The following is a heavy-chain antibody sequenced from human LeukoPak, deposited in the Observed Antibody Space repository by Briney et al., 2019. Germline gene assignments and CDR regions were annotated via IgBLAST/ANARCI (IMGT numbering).Heavy chain of an antibody. Sequence: GGSLRLSCAASGFTFSSYSMNWVRQAPGKGLEWVSYISSSSSTIYYADSVKGRFTISRDNAKNSLYLQMNSLRDEDTAVYYCAKDPYCSGGSCRGMDVWGQGTTVTVSS. J-gene: IGHJ6*02. CDR2: ISSSSSTI. V-gene: IGHV3-48*02. D-gene: IGHD2-15*01. CDR3: AKDPYCSGGSCRGMDV. CDR1: GFTFSSYS.